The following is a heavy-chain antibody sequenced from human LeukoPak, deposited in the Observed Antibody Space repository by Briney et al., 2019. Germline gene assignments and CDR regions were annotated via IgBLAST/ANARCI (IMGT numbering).Heavy chain of an antibody. CDR1: GGSISSSSYY. CDR2: IYYSGST. Sequence: KPSETLSLTCTVSGGSISSSSYYWGWIRQPPGKGLEWVGSIYYSGSTYYNPSLKSRVTISVDTSKNQFSLKLSSVTAADTAVYYCASRIVVVPAAIDYWGQGTLVTVSS. V-gene: IGHV4-39*07. CDR3: ASRIVVVPAAIDY. D-gene: IGHD2-2*01. J-gene: IGHJ4*02.